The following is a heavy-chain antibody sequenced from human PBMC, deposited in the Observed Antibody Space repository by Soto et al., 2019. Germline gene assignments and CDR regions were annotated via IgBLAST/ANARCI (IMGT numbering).Heavy chain of an antibody. V-gene: IGHV4-34*01. CDR3: ARGGSNDWQVAFDI. CDR2: INHNGNN. Sequence: SETLSLTCVVSGGSFSTYYYSWIRQSPGKGLEWIGEINHNGNNNYSPSLKSRVTMSLDTSKNQFSLKLNSVTAADTAVYYCARGGSNDWQVAFDIWGQGTMVTVSS. CDR1: GGSFSTYY. J-gene: IGHJ3*02. D-gene: IGHD3-9*01.